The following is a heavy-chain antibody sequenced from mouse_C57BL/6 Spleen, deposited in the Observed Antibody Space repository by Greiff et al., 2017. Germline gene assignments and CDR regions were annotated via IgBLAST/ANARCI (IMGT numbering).Heavy chain of an antibody. CDR3: TRGFAY. CDR1: GYTFTDYE. V-gene: IGHV1-15*01. Sequence: QVQLKESGAELVRPGASVTLSCKASGYTFTDYEMHWVKQTPVHGLEWIGAIDPEPGGTAYNQKFKGKAILTADKSSSTAYMELRSLTSEDSAVYYCTRGFAYWGQGTLVTVSA. J-gene: IGHJ3*01. CDR2: IDPEPGGT.